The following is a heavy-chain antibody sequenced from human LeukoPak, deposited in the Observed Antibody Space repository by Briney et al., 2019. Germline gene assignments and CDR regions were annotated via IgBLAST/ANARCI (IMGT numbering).Heavy chain of an antibody. CDR2: ISYSGST. CDR3: ARHGPGSGYYQPPDF. D-gene: IGHD3-3*01. V-gene: IGHV4-39*01. J-gene: IGHJ4*02. Sequence: SDTLSLTCTVSGGSISSSNYYWGWIRQPPGKGLEWIGSISYSGSTSYYPSLKSRVTISVDTSKNHFSLKLSSVTAADTAVYYCARHGPGSGYYQPPDFWGRGTLVTVSS. CDR1: GGSISSSNYY.